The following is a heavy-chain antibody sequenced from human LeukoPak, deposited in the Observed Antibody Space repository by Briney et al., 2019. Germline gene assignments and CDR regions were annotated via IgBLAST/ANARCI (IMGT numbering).Heavy chain of an antibody. Sequence: GRSLRLSCAASGFTFSTYAMHWVRQAPGKGLEVVADISYDGSNKYYADSVKGRFTISRDNSKNTLYLQMNTLRAEDTAVYYCAKDVSGDWFDPWGQGTLVTVSS. J-gene: IGHJ5*02. V-gene: IGHV3-30*18. CDR3: AKDVSGDWFDP. CDR1: GFTFSTYA. CDR2: ISYDGSNK. D-gene: IGHD3-10*01.